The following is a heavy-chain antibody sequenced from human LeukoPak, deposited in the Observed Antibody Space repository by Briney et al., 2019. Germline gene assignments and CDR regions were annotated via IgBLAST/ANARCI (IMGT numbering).Heavy chain of an antibody. D-gene: IGHD2-15*01. J-gene: IGHJ4*02. Sequence: GGSLRLSCAASGFTFSSYAMSWVRQAPGKGLEWVSAISGSGGSTYYADSVKGRFTISRDNSKNTLYLQMNSLRAEDTAVYYCAKEMRVCSGGSCYNGVVDCWGQGTLVTVSS. CDR3: AKEMRVCSGGSCYNGVVDC. CDR2: ISGSGGST. CDR1: GFTFSSYA. V-gene: IGHV3-23*01.